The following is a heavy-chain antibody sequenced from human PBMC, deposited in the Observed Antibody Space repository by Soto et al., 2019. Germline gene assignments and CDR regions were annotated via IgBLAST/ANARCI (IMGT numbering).Heavy chain of an antibody. CDR1: GGSISSSNYY. V-gene: IGHV4-39*01. Sequence: QLQLQESGPGLVKPSETLSLTCTVSGGSISSSNYYWGWIRQPPGKGLEWIGSIYYSGITYYNPSLKRRVTISVDTSKNQFSLNLHSVTAADTAVYSCARPPTANLDAFDIWVQGTMVTVSS. CDR2: IYYSGIT. CDR3: ARPPTANLDAFDI. J-gene: IGHJ3*02. D-gene: IGHD7-27*01.